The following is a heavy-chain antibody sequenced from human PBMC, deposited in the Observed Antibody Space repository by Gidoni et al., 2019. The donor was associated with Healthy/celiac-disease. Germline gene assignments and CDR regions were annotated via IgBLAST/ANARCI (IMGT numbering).Heavy chain of an antibody. V-gene: IGHV3-23*01. Sequence: QTPGKGLEWVSAISGSGGSTYYADSKNTLYLQMNSLRAEDTAVYYCASRGTMIKGPFDYWGQGTLVTVSS. CDR2: ISGSGGST. CDR3: ASRGTMIKGPFDY. D-gene: IGHD3-22*01. J-gene: IGHJ4*02.